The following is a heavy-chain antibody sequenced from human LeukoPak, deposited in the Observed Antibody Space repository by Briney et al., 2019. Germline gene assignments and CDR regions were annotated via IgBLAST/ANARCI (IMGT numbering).Heavy chain of an antibody. D-gene: IGHD3-10*01. Sequence: GGSLRLSCAASGFTFSSYGMHWVRQAPDKGLEWVAVIWYDGSNKYYADSVKGRFTISRDNSKNTLYLQMNSLRAEDTAVYYCARDFHYYGSGSYVGYWGQGTLVTVSS. CDR2: IWYDGSNK. CDR3: ARDFHYYGSGSYVGY. V-gene: IGHV3-33*01. J-gene: IGHJ4*02. CDR1: GFTFSSYG.